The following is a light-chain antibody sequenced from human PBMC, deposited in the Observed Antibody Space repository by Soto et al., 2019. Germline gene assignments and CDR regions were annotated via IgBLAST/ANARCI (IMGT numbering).Light chain of an antibody. Sequence: EIVLTQSPGTLSLSPGERATLSCRASQSVSSIYFAWYQQKPGQAPRLLIDGASSRATGITDRFSGSGYGKDVTLNISRLEPEDFSVYYCQQFGTSPPSTVGKGKRLEIK. V-gene: IGKV3-20*01. CDR1: QSVSSIY. CDR3: QQFGTSPPST. CDR2: GAS. J-gene: IGKJ5*01.